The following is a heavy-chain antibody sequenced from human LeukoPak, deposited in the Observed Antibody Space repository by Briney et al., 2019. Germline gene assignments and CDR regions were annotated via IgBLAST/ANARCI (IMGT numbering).Heavy chain of an antibody. Sequence: GESLKISCKGSGYSFTSYWIGWVRQMPGKGLEWMGIIYPGDSDTRYSPSFQGQVTISADKSISTAYLQWSSLKASDTAMYYCARLSDKELWFGDNHFDYWGQGTLVTVSS. J-gene: IGHJ4*02. CDR1: GYSFTSYW. CDR2: IYPGDSDT. V-gene: IGHV5-51*01. D-gene: IGHD3-10*01. CDR3: ARLSDKELWFGDNHFDY.